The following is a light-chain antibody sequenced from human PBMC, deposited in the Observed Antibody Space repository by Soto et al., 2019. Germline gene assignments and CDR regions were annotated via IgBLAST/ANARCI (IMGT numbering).Light chain of an antibody. V-gene: IGKV3-15*01. CDR1: QSVSSN. Sequence: PSHAKLYVVPGERATLSCRARQSVSSNLAWYQQKPGQAPRLLTHGASTRATGIPARCSGSGSGTEFTLTISSLQPEDFAGYCSPQSDNRPRTSCQGTK. J-gene: IGKJ1*01. CDR2: GAS. CDR3: PQSDNRPRT.